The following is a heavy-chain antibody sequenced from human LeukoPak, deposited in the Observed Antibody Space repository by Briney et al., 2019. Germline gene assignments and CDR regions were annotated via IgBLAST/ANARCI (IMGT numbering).Heavy chain of an antibody. V-gene: IGHV3-9*01. CDR3: GKDDGGRHDYYYYGMDV. CDR1: GFSFDDYA. Sequence: PGRSLRLSCAASGFSFDDYAMHWVRQAPGKGLEWVAGVSWHSAYIGYADSVKGRFTISRDNAKNSLYLQMDSLRAEDTALYYCGKDDGGRHDYYYYGMDVWGQGTTVTVSS. J-gene: IGHJ6*02. CDR2: VSWHSAYI. D-gene: IGHD4-23*01.